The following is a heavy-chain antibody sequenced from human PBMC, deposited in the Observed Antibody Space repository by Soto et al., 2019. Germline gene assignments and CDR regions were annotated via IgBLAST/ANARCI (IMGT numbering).Heavy chain of an antibody. CDR3: AGDRPYYYDSSGYYRPQALYY. D-gene: IGHD3-22*01. Sequence: SVKVSCKASGGTFSSYAISWVRQAPGQGLEWMGGIIPIFGTANYAQKFQGRVTITADESTSTAYMELSSLRSEDTAVYYCAGDRPYYYDSSGYYRPQALYYWGQGTLVTVSS. CDR2: IIPIFGTA. CDR1: GGTFSSYA. J-gene: IGHJ4*02. V-gene: IGHV1-69*13.